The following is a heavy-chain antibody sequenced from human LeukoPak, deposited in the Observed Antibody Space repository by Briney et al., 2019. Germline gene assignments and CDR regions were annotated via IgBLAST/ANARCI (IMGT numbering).Heavy chain of an antibody. CDR3: RSGYYTGRDY. CDR1: GGSFSGYY. CDR2: INHSGST. D-gene: IGHD3-3*01. Sequence: PSETLSLTCAVCGGSFSGYYWSWIRQPPGKGLEWIGEINHSGSTNYNPSLKSRVTISVDTSKNQFSLKLSSVTAADTAVYYCRSGYYTGRDYWGQGTLVTVSS. J-gene: IGHJ4*02. V-gene: IGHV4-34*01.